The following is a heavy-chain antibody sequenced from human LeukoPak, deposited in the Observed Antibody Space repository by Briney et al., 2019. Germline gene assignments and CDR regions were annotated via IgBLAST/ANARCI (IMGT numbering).Heavy chain of an antibody. D-gene: IGHD1-1*01. Sequence: PSETLSLTCTVSGGSISSYYWSWIRQPPGKGLEWIGYIYYSGSTNYNPSLKSRVTISVDTSKNQFSLKLSSVTAADTAVYYCARSTGTNYYYYGMDVWGQRTTVTVSS. CDR3: ARSTGTNYYYYGMDV. CDR2: IYYSGST. J-gene: IGHJ6*02. CDR1: GGSISSYY. V-gene: IGHV4-59*01.